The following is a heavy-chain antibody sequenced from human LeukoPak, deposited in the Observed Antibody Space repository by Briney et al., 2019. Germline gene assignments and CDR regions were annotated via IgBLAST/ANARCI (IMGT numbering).Heavy chain of an antibody. CDR3: ARDSFLEWLQKGDY. CDR2: IKQEGSEK. J-gene: IGHJ4*02. D-gene: IGHD3-3*01. V-gene: IGHV3-7*01. CDR1: GFTFSIYW. Sequence: PGGSLRLSCAASGFTFSIYWMSWVRQAAGKGLEWVANIKQEGSEKYYVHSVKGRFNIRRDNHKNSLYLQMNSLRAEDTAVYYCARDSFLEWLQKGDYWGQGTLVTVSS.